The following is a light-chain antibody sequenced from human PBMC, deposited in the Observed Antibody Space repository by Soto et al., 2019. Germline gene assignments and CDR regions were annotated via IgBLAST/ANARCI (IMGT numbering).Light chain of an antibody. CDR3: QQYKTYPIT. CDR1: QGILNS. V-gene: IGKV1-16*02. CDR2: AAS. Sequence: DIQMTQSPSSLSASVGDRVTITCRASQGILNSLAWFQQRPGKAPQSLIYAASSLESGVPSKFSGNGSGTDFTLTISSLKPEDSATYYCQQYKTYPITFGQGTRLEIK. J-gene: IGKJ5*01.